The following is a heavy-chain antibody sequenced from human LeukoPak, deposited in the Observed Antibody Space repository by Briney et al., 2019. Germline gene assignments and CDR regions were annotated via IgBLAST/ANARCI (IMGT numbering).Heavy chain of an antibody. CDR3: AREGPTNCSGGSCYNGNYYYYYGMDV. D-gene: IGHD2-15*01. Sequence: ASVKVSCKASGYTFTSYYMHWVRQAPGQGLEWMGIINPSGGSTSYAQKFQGRVTMTRDTSTSTVYMELSSLRSEDTAVYYCAREGPTNCSGGSCYNGNYYYYYGMDVWGQGTTVTVSS. CDR2: INPSGGST. J-gene: IGHJ6*02. V-gene: IGHV1-46*01. CDR1: GYTFTSYY.